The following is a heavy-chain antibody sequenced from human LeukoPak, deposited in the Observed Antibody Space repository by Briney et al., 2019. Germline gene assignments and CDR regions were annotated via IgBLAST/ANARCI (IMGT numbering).Heavy chain of an antibody. CDR2: IYYSGST. J-gene: IGHJ3*02. CDR1: GGSISSGDYY. Sequence: PSETLSLTCTVSGGSISSGDYYWSWIRQPPGKGLEWIGYIYYSGSTYYNPSLKSRVTISVDTSKNQFSLKLSSVTAADTAVYYCARAVVVAATPAFDIWGQGTMVTVSS. V-gene: IGHV4-30-4*01. D-gene: IGHD2-15*01. CDR3: ARAVVVAATPAFDI.